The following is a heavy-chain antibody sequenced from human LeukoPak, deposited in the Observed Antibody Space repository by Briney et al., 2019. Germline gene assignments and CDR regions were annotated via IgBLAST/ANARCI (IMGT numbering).Heavy chain of an antibody. CDR3: ARGGGSYSDWFDP. CDR2: INSDGSST. D-gene: IGHD1-26*01. J-gene: IGHJ5*02. V-gene: IGHV3-74*01. CDR1: GFTFSSYW. Sequence: GGSLRLSCAASGFTFSSYWMHWVRQAPGKGLVWVSRINSDGSSTSYADSVKGRFTISRDNAKNTLYLQMNSLRAEDTAVYYCARGGGSYSDWFDPWGQGTLVTVSS.